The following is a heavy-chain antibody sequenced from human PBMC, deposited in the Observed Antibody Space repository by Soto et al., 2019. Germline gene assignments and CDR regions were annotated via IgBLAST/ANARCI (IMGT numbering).Heavy chain of an antibody. Sequence: ASVKVSCKVSGYTLTELSMHWVRQAPGKGLEWMGGFDPEDGETIYAQKFQGRVTMTEDTSTDTAYMELSSLRSEDTAVYYCATLGPLPKHGDYGNYYYYGMDVWGQGTTVTVSS. J-gene: IGHJ6*02. D-gene: IGHD4-17*01. CDR3: ATLGPLPKHGDYGNYYYYGMDV. V-gene: IGHV1-24*01. CDR2: FDPEDGET. CDR1: GYTLTELS.